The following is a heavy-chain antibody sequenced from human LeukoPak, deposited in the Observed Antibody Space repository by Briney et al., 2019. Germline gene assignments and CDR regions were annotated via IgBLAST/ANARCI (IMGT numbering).Heavy chain of an antibody. Sequence: PGGSLRLSCAASGYTFSDYYMHWVRQAPRQGLEWMGWINPNSGGTNYAQKFQGRVTMTRDTSISTAYMELSRLRSDDTAVYYCASLGDPDYWGQGTLVTVSS. J-gene: IGHJ4*02. V-gene: IGHV1-2*02. CDR2: INPNSGGT. D-gene: IGHD3-16*01. CDR3: ASLGDPDY. CDR1: GYTFSDYY.